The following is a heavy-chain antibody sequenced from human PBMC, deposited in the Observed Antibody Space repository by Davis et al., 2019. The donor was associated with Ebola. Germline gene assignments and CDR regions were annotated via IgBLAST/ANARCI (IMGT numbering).Heavy chain of an antibody. V-gene: IGHV3-74*01. CDR1: EFTIRSYW. J-gene: IGHJ4*02. Sequence: PGGSLRLSCVGSEFTIRSYWFHWVRQAPGKGLEWVSRIDTDGSTTNYADSVRGRFTISRDNAKNTLFLQMNSLRADDTAVYYCARDVGGRAGYWGQGTLVTVSS. CDR2: IDTDGSTT. CDR3: ARDVGGRAGY.